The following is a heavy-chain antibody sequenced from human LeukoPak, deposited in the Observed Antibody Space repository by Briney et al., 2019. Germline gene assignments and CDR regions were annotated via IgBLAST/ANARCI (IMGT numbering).Heavy chain of an antibody. D-gene: IGHD2-2*01. CDR3: ARDSCSSSNFRVPFDY. J-gene: IGHJ4*02. CDR1: RFTFSNYA. CDR2: ISYDGSNK. Sequence: GGSLRLSCTASRFTFSNYAMHWVRQAPGKGLEWVAFISYDGSNKYYADSVKGRFTISRDNAENSLYLQMNSLRAEDTAVYYCARDSCSSSNFRVPFDYWGQGTLVTVS. V-gene: IGHV3-30-3*01.